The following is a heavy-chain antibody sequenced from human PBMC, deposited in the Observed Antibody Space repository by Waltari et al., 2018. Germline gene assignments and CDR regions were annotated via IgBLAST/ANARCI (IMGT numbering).Heavy chain of an antibody. J-gene: IGHJ5*02. Sequence: QVQLQESGPGLVKPSETLSLTCAVSGYSISSGYYWGWIRQPPRKGLEWIGGIYQSGGTYTNPSLKCRGTLSVDTSTNQFSRKLSFGTASDTAVYYCARVSDYYGSGSLGWVDPWGQGTLVTVSS. CDR3: ARVSDYYGSGSLGWVDP. V-gene: IGHV4-38-2*01. CDR1: GYSISSGYY. D-gene: IGHD3-10*01. CDR2: IYQSGGT.